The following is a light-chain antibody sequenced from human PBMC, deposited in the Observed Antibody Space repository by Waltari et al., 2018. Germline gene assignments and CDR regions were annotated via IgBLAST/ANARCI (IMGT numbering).Light chain of an antibody. CDR3: QHYVSLPVT. CDR2: HAS. V-gene: IGKV3-20*01. Sequence: EIALTQSPGTLSLSPGERATLSCRTSQSISKYLAWYQQKPGQAPRLLIHHASSRATGIPDRFSGSGSGTDFSLTISRLEPEDFAVYYCQHYVSLPVTFGQGTKVEIK. J-gene: IGKJ1*01. CDR1: QSISKY.